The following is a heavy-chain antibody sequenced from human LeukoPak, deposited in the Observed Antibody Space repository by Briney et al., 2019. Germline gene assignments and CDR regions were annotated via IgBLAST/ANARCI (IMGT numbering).Heavy chain of an antibody. J-gene: IGHJ4*02. CDR3: AKDRSRVAWGGSGYPDY. CDR2: ISYDGSNK. V-gene: IGHV3-30*18. D-gene: IGHD3-22*01. CDR1: GFTFSSYG. Sequence: PGGSLRLSCAASGFTFSSYGMHWVRQAPGKGLEWVAVISYDGSNKYYADSVKGRFTISSDNSKNTLYLQMNSLRAEDTAVYYCAKDRSRVAWGGSGYPDYWGQGTLVTVSS.